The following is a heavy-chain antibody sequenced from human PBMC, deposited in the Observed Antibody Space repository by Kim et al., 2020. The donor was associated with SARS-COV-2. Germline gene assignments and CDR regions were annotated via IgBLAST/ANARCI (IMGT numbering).Heavy chain of an antibody. Sequence: SVKGRFTISRDKSKIPLYLQMNSLRAEDTAVYYCAKELGQWLGGLYGMDVWGQGTTVTVSS. D-gene: IGHD6-19*01. J-gene: IGHJ6*02. V-gene: IGHV3-33*03. CDR3: AKELGQWLGGLYGMDV.